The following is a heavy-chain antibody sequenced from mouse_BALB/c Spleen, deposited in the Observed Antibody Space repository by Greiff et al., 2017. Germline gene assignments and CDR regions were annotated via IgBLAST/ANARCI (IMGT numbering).Heavy chain of an antibody. J-gene: IGHJ2*01. Sequence: EVKLVESGGGLVQPGGSLRLSCATSGFTFTDYYMSWVRQPPGKALEWLGFIRNKANGYTTEYSASVKGRFTISRDNSQSILYLQMNTLRAEDSATYYCARDDYGYYFDYWGQGTTLTVSS. CDR3: ARDDYGYYFDY. CDR2: IRNKANGYTT. CDR1: GFTFTDYY. D-gene: IGHD1-1*01. V-gene: IGHV7-3*02.